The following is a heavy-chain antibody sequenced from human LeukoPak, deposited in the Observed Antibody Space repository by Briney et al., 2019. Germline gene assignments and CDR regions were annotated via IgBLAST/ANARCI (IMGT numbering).Heavy chain of an antibody. CDR3: TRYGGNSFSY. V-gene: IGHV3-49*04. Sequence: QPGRPLRLSCTASGFTFGDSAMSWVRQAPGKELEWVGFIRSKAYGGTTEYAASVKGRFTISRDDSKSIAYLQMNSLKTEDTAVYYCTRYGGNSFSYWGQGTLVTVSS. CDR2: IRSKAYGGTT. J-gene: IGHJ4*02. CDR1: GFTFGDSA. D-gene: IGHD4-23*01.